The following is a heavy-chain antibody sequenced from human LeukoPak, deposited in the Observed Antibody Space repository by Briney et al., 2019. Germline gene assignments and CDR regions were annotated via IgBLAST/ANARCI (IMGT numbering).Heavy chain of an antibody. CDR2: ISSSSGTI. CDR3: ARDSTEYYYDTSGYSQLDC. Sequence: GGSLRLSCAASGFTFNRCSVSWVRQVPGKGLEWLSYISSSSGTIHYAHSVKGRFTIFTDNATNSLYQQMNSLRAEDTAVYYCARDSTEYYYDTSGYSQLDCWGQGILVTV. D-gene: IGHD3-22*01. J-gene: IGHJ4*02. V-gene: IGHV3-48*04. CDR1: GFTFNRCS.